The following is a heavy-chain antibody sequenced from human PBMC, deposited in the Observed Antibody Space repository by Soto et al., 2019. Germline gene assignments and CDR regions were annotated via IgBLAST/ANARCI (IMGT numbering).Heavy chain of an antibody. Sequence: GASVKVSCKASGYPFTNYDINWVRQAPGQGLEWMGWMNPNSGNTAYSQKFQDRVTMTRNTAITTAYMELSSLRYEDTAIYFCAKSFGSSWYVGEYFQNWGQGTQVTVSS. D-gene: IGHD6-13*01. CDR3: AKSFGSSWYVGEYFQN. V-gene: IGHV1-8*01. CDR1: GYPFTNYD. J-gene: IGHJ1*01. CDR2: MNPNSGNT.